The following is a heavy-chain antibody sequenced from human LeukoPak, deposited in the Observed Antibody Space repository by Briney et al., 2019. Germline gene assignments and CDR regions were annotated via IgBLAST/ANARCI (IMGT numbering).Heavy chain of an antibody. CDR3: AKVHLDEWELPTTYYFDY. J-gene: IGHJ4*02. D-gene: IGHD1-26*01. V-gene: IGHV3-23*01. CDR2: ISGSGGST. CDR1: GFTFSSYA. Sequence: GGSLRLSCAASGFTFSSYAMSWVRQAPAKGLEWVSAISGSGGSTYYADSVKGRFTISRDNSKNTLYLQMNSLRAEDTAVYYCAKVHLDEWELPTTYYFDYWGQGTLVTVSS.